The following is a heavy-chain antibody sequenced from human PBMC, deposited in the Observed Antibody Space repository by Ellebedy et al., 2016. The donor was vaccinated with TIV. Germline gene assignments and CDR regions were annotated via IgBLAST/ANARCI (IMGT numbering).Heavy chain of an antibody. D-gene: IGHD3-16*01. CDR3: ARIGGAYFQQ. CDR2: IYYSGST. J-gene: IGHJ1*01. V-gene: IGHV4-39*07. CDR1: DGSLSSTDYY. Sequence: MPSETLSLTCSVSDGSLSSTDYYWGWIRQPPGKGLEWIGSIYYSGSTYYNPSLKSRITISVDTSKNQFSLRLSSVTAADTAVYYCARIGGAYFQQWGQGTLVTVSS.